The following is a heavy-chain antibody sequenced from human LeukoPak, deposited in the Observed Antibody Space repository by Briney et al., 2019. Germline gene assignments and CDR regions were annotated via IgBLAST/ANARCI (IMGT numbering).Heavy chain of an antibody. J-gene: IGHJ4*02. CDR2: IYYCGST. V-gene: IGHV4-59*01. CDR3: ARMRFRPPGGFDY. Sequence: SETLSLTCTVSGGSISSYYWSWIRQPPAKGLEWNGYIYYCGSTNNNPSLKSRVTISVDTSKNQFSLKLTSVTAADTAVYYCARMRFRPPGGFDYWGQGTLVTVSS. D-gene: IGHD2-15*01. CDR1: GGSISSYY.